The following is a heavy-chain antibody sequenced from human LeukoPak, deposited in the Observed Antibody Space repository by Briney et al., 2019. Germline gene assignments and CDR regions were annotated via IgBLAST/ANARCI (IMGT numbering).Heavy chain of an antibody. Sequence: GGSLRLSCAASGFTFSSYGMRWVRQAPGKGLEWVAFIRYDGSNKYYADSVKGRFTIPRDNSKNTLYLQMNSLRAEDTAVYYCAKDGHSGYDLDYWGQGTLVTVSS. V-gene: IGHV3-30*02. CDR1: GFTFSSYG. J-gene: IGHJ4*02. CDR2: IRYDGSNK. CDR3: AKDGHSGYDLDY. D-gene: IGHD5-12*01.